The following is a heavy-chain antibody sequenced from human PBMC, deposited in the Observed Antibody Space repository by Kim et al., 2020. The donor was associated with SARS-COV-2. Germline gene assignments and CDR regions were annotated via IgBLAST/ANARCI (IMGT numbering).Heavy chain of an antibody. Sequence: GGSLRLSCAASGFTFSSYSMNWVRQAPGKGLEWVSSISSSSSYIYYADSVKGRFTISRDNAKNSLYLQMNSLRAEDTAVYYCARDGFSGSYLYYWGQGTLVTVSS. V-gene: IGHV3-21*01. D-gene: IGHD1-26*01. CDR3: ARDGFSGSYLYY. J-gene: IGHJ4*02. CDR1: GFTFSSYS. CDR2: ISSSSSYI.